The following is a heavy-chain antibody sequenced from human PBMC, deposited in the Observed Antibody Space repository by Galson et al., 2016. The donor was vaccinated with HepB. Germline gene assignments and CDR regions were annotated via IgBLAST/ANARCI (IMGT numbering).Heavy chain of an antibody. V-gene: IGHV1-69*13. J-gene: IGHJ4*02. D-gene: IGHD3-10*01. CDR3: AREDGGSFYFDY. CDR1: GGTFSGYA. Sequence: SVKVSCKASGGTFSGYAINWVRQAPGQGLEWMGGIIPAFDTANYAQKFQRRVTITADESTSTAYMELSNLTSEDTAVYYWAREDGGSFYFDYWGQGTLVTVSS. CDR2: IIPAFDTA.